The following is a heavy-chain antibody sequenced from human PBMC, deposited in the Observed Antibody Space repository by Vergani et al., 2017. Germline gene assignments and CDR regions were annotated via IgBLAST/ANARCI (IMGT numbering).Heavy chain of an antibody. V-gene: IGHV3-9*01. J-gene: IGHJ4*02. CDR2: ISWNSGSI. CDR1: GFTFSSYS. Sequence: EVQLVESGGGLVKPGGSLRLSCAASGFTFSSYSMHWVRQAPGKGLEWVSGISWNSGSIGYADSVKGRFTISRDNAKNSLYLQMNSLRAEDTALYYCAKDGFGELMFPFDYWGQGTLVTVSS. CDR3: AKDGFGELMFPFDY. D-gene: IGHD3-10*01.